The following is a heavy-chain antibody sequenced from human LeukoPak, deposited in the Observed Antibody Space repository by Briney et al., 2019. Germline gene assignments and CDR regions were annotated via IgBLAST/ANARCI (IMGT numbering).Heavy chain of an antibody. CDR3: ASAWTTVVTPDY. D-gene: IGHD4-23*01. J-gene: IGHJ4*02. Sequence: PGGSLRLSCAASGFTFSSYGMHWVRQAPGKGLEWVAFIRYDGSNKYHADSVKGRFTISRDNSKNTLYLQMNSLRAEDTAVYYCASAWTTVVTPDYWGQGTLVTVSS. V-gene: IGHV3-30*02. CDR1: GFTFSSYG. CDR2: IRYDGSNK.